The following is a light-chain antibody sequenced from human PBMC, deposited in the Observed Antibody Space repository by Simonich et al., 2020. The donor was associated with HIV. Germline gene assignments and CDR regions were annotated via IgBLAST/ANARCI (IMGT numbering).Light chain of an antibody. V-gene: IGKV4-1*01. J-gene: IGKJ2*01. CDR3: QQYYSTPYT. Sequence: DIVMTQSPDSLAVSLGERATINCKSSQSFLYSSNNKNYLAWYQQKTGQPPKLLIYWASTRESGVPDRFSGSGSGTDFTLTISSLQAEDVAVYYCQQYYSTPYTFGQGTKLEIK. CDR2: WAS. CDR1: QSFLYSSNNKNY.